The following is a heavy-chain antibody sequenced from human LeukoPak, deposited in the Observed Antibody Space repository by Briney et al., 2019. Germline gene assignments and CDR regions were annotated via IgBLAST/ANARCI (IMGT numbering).Heavy chain of an antibody. V-gene: IGHV7-4-1*02. Sequence: VASVKVSCKASGYTFTSYAMNWVRQAPGQGLEWMGWINTNTGNPTYAQGFTGRFVFSLDTSVSTAYLQISSLKAEDTAVYYCARVSIAAAGSHIDYWGQGTLVTVSS. CDR3: ARVSIAAAGSHIDY. CDR2: INTNTGNP. CDR1: GYTFTSYA. J-gene: IGHJ4*02. D-gene: IGHD6-13*01.